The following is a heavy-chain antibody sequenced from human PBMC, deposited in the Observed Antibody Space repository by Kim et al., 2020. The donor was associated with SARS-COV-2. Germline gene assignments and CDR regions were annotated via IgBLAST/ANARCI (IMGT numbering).Heavy chain of an antibody. CDR2: ISGSDGTT. D-gene: IGHD3-22*01. Sequence: GGSLRLSCAASGFTFGSYAMSWVRQAPGKGLEWFSVISGSDGTTYYVDSVKGRFTISRDNSKNTLDLQMNSLRAEDTAVYYCAKGSRSGYFRDAFDIWGQGTMVTVSS. CDR1: GFTFGSYA. J-gene: IGHJ3*02. CDR3: AKGSRSGYFRDAFDI. V-gene: IGHV3-23*01.